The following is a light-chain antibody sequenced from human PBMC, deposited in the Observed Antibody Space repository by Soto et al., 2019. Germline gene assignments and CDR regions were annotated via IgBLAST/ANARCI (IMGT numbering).Light chain of an antibody. CDR1: QSLVNSDGNTY. Sequence: IVMTQSPLSLPVTLGQPASISCRSSQSLVNSDGNTYLHWFQQRPGQSPRRLMYRVSNRDSGVPDRCSGSGSGTDFTLRFSRVEAEDVGVYYCMQGPHWPWTFGQGTKVEIK. V-gene: IGKV2-30*01. J-gene: IGKJ1*01. CDR3: MQGPHWPWT. CDR2: RVS.